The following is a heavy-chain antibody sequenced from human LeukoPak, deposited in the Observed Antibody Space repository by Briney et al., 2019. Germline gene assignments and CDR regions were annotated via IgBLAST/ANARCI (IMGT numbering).Heavy chain of an antibody. CDR2: ISGSGGST. CDR1: GFTFSSYA. J-gene: IGHJ4*02. D-gene: IGHD4-17*01. CDR3: AKDDFYGDPGYYFDY. Sequence: GGSLRLSCAASGFTFSSYAMSWVRQAPGKGLEWVSAISGSGGSTYYADSVKGRFTISRDNSKNTLYLQMNSLRAEDTAVYYCAKDDFYGDPGYYFDYWGQGTLVTVPS. V-gene: IGHV3-23*01.